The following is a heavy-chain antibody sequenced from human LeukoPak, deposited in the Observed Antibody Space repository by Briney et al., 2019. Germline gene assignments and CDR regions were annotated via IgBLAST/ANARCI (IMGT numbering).Heavy chain of an antibody. V-gene: IGHV3-21*06. CDR2: ISGSSNYI. CDR3: ARNDGNYHKFDY. Sequence: GGSLRLSCAASGFTFSSYAMSWVRQAPGKGLEWVAAISGSSNYIFYMDSVKGRFTISRDNANSSLHLQMNSLRAEDTAVYYCARNDGNYHKFDYWGQGTLVTVSS. D-gene: IGHD1-7*01. J-gene: IGHJ4*02. CDR1: GFTFSSYA.